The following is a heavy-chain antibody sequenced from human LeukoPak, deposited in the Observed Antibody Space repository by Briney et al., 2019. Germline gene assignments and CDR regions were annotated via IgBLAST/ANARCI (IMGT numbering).Heavy chain of an antibody. CDR2: IYTSGST. CDR1: GGSISSGSYY. J-gene: IGHJ3*02. CDR3: ASQYYDFWSGYSDAFDI. D-gene: IGHD3-3*01. V-gene: IGHV4-61*02. Sequence: SQTLSRTCTVSGGSISSGSYYWSWIRQPAGKGLEWIGRIYTSGSTNYNPSLKSRVTISVDTSKNQFSLKLSSVTAADTAVYYCASQYYDFWSGYSDAFDIWGQGTMVTVSS.